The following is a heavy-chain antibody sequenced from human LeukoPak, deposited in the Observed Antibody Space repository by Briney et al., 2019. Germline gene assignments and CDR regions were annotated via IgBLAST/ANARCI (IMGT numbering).Heavy chain of an antibody. CDR1: GFTFSSYG. V-gene: IGHV3-33*06. D-gene: IGHD4-17*01. J-gene: IGHJ4*02. CDR2: IWYDGSNK. CDR3: AKDLELGSVTTTCVDY. Sequence: GGSLRLSCAASGFTFSSYGMHWVRQAPGKGLEWVAVIWYDGSNKYYADSVKGRFTISRDNSKNTLYLQMNRLRAEDTAVYYCAKDLELGSVTTTCVDYWGQGTLVTVSS.